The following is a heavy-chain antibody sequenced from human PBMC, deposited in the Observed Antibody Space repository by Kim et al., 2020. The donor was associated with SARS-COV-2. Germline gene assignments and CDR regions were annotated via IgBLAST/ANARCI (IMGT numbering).Heavy chain of an antibody. V-gene: IGHV4-31*03. Sequence: SETLSLTCTVSGGSISSGGYYWSWIRQHPGKGLEWIGYIYYSGSTYYNPSLKSRVTISVDTSKNQFSLKLSSVTAADTAVYYCARDGVYGGNSYLGYWGQGTLVTVSS. CDR1: GGSISSGGYY. CDR3: ARDGVYGGNSYLGY. CDR2: IYYSGST. J-gene: IGHJ4*02. D-gene: IGHD2-21*02.